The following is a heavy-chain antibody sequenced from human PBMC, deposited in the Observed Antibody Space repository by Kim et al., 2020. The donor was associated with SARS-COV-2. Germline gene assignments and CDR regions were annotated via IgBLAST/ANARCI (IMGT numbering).Heavy chain of an antibody. D-gene: IGHD3-10*01. J-gene: IGHJ4*02. Sequence: SETLSLTCAVYGGSFSGYYWSWIRQPPGKGLEWIGEINHSGSTNYNPSLKSRVTISVDTSKNQFSLKLSSVTAAATDVYYCASPRGYYYGSVSSFYYWGQGTLVIVSS. CDR1: GGSFSGYY. CDR2: INHSGST. CDR3: ASPRGYYYGSVSSFYY. V-gene: IGHV4-34*01.